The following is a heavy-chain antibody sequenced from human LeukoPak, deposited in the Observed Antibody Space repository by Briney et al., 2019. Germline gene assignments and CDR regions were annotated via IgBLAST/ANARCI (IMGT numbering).Heavy chain of an antibody. Sequence: SETLSLTCTVSGYSISSGYYWGWIRQPPGKGLEWIGSIYHSGSTYYNPSLKSRVTISVDTSKNQFSLKLSSVTAADTAVYYCARGTKRYGLQSPLGYWGQGTLVTVSS. CDR3: ARGTKRYGLQSPLGY. J-gene: IGHJ4*02. CDR1: GYSISSGYY. D-gene: IGHD5-24*01. CDR2: IYHSGST. V-gene: IGHV4-38-2*02.